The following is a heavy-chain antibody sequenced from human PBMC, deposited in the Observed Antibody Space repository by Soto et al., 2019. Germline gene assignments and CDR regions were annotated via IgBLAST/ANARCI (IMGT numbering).Heavy chain of an antibody. D-gene: IGHD3-22*01. CDR2: ISGSGGST. Sequence: GGSLRLSCAASGFTFSSYAMSWVRQAPGKGLEWVSAISGSGGSTYYADSVKGRFTISRDNSKNTLYLQMNSLRAEDTAVYYCAKGRPYYYDSSGYYPYYYYYGMDVWGQGTTVTVSS. J-gene: IGHJ6*02. CDR3: AKGRPYYYDSSGYYPYYYYYGMDV. CDR1: GFTFSSYA. V-gene: IGHV3-23*01.